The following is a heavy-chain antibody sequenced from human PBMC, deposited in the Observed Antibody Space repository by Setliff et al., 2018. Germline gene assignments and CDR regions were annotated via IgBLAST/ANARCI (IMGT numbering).Heavy chain of an antibody. V-gene: IGHV1-69*05. J-gene: IGHJ5*02. Sequence: GASVKVSCKASGGTFSSNGISWVRQAPGQGLEWMGGINPIFGTTTYAQKFQGRVTITTDGSTSTAYMDLSSLTSDDTAIYYCAREKGYYNSGSYKYWFDPWGQGTLVTVSS. D-gene: IGHD3-10*01. CDR2: INPIFGTT. CDR3: AREKGYYNSGSYKYWFDP. CDR1: GGTFSSNG.